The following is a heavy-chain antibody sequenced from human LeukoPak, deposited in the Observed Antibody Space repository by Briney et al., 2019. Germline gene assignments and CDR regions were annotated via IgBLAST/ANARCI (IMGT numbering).Heavy chain of an antibody. V-gene: IGHV1-2*02. Sequence: VASVKVSCKASGYTFTGYYMHWVRQAPGQGLEWMGWINPNSGGTNYAQKFQGRVTMTRDTSISTAYMELSRLRSDDTAVYYCARTGIVDIVATTDDAFDIWGQGTMVTVSS. D-gene: IGHD5-12*01. CDR3: ARTGIVDIVATTDDAFDI. CDR1: GYTFTGYY. CDR2: INPNSGGT. J-gene: IGHJ3*02.